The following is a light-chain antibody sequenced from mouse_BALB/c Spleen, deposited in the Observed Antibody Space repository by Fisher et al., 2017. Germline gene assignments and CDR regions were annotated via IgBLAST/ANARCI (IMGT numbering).Light chain of an antibody. J-gene: IGKJ5*01. V-gene: IGKV3-4*01. CDR3: QQSNEDPLT. Sequence: DIVITQSTASLAVSLGQRATISCKASQSVDYDGDSYMNWYQQKPGQPPKLLIYLASNLESGVPARFSGSGSRTDFTLTINPVEADDVATYYCQQSNEDPLTFGAGTKLELK. CDR2: LAS. CDR1: QSVDYDGDSY.